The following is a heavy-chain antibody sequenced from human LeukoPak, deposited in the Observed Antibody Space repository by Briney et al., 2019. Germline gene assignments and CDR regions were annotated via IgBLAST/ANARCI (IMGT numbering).Heavy chain of an antibody. CDR1: GYTFTSNY. CDR2: ISPSGGST. J-gene: IGHJ4*02. CDR3: ARVGVPTGYFDY. D-gene: IGHD3-10*01. V-gene: IGHV1-46*01. Sequence: ASVKVSCKAFGYTFTSNYTHWVRQSPGQGPEWMGVISPSGGSTTYAQKFQGRVTLTRDMSTSTAYMELRSLRSDDTAVYYCARVGVPTGYFDYWGQGTLVTVSS.